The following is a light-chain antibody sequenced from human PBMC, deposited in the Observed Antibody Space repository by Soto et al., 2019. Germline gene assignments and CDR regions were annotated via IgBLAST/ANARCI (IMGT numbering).Light chain of an antibody. J-gene: IGKJ1*01. Sequence: IVMTQSPATLSVSPGERATLSCWASQSVGSNLAWYQQKPGQAPRLLIHGASTRATGIPARFSGSGSGTEFTLTIDSLQSEDFAVYYCQQYNNWPPWTFGQGTKVEFK. CDR3: QQYNNWPPWT. CDR1: QSVGSN. V-gene: IGKV3-15*01. CDR2: GAS.